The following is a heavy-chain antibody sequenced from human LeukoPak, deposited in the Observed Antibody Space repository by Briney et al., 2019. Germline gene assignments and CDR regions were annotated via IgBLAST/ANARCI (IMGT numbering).Heavy chain of an antibody. V-gene: IGHV4-30-4*08. CDR3: AKTYYYDSSGYYEYFQH. D-gene: IGHD3-22*01. CDR1: GGSISSGDDY. Sequence: PSETLSLTCTVSGGSISSGDDYWSWIRQPPGKGLEWIGYIYYSGRTYYNPSLKSRVTISLDTSKNQFSLKLSSVTAADTAVYYCAKTYYYDSSGYYEYFQHWGQGTLVTVSS. CDR2: IYYSGRT. J-gene: IGHJ1*01.